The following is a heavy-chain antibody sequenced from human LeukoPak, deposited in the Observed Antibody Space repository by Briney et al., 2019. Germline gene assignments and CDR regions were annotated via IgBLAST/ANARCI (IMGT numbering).Heavy chain of an antibody. CDR1: GGSISSYY. J-gene: IGHJ4*02. CDR2: TYSTGST. D-gene: IGHD6-13*01. Sequence: SDTVSLPCTVSGGSISSYYWRWIRQPAGKGLEWIGRTYSTGSTNYNPSLKSRVTMSVDTSKNQFSLRLRSVTAADTAVYYCARQIASAGTAGFDFWGQGDLVTVSS. V-gene: IGHV4-4*07. CDR3: ARQIASAGTAGFDF.